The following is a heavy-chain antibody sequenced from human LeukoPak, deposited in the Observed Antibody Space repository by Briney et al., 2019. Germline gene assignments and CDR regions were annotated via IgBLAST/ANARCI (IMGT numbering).Heavy chain of an antibody. Sequence: PGGSLRLSCAASGFTFSSYGMHWVRQAPGKGLEWVAFIRYDGSNKYYADSVKGRFTISRDNSKNTLYLQMNSLRAEDTAVYYCARGSSIAVELGYWGQGTLVTVSS. CDR3: ARGSSIAVELGY. J-gene: IGHJ4*02. V-gene: IGHV3-30*02. CDR1: GFTFSSYG. D-gene: IGHD6-19*01. CDR2: IRYDGSNK.